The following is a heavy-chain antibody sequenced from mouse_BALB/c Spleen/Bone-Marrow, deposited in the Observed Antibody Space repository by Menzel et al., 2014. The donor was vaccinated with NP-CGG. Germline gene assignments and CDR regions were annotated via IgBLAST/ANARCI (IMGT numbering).Heavy chain of an antibody. Sequence: QVQLQQSGAELVKPGASVKMSCKAFGYPFTTYPIEWMMQNHGKNLEWIGNFNPYDDDTKYNEQFKGKAKLTVDKSSTTISLELSRLTSDDSAVYYCARGAYGLFDYWGQGTTLTVSS. CDR1: GYPFTTYP. CDR2: FNPYDDDT. V-gene: IGHV1-47*01. CDR3: ARGAYGLFDY. J-gene: IGHJ2*01. D-gene: IGHD6-5*01.